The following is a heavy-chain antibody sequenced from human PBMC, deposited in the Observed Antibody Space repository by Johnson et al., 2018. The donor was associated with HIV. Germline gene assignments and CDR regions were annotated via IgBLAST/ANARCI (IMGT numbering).Heavy chain of an antibody. CDR2: IKSKTDGGTT. J-gene: IGHJ3*02. CDR1: GVTFSNAW. D-gene: IGHD3-3*01. CDR3: AGEGGATIFGVTDAFDI. V-gene: IGHV3-15*01. Sequence: MQLVESGGGVVQPGGSLRLSCAASGVTFSNAWMSWVRQAPGKGLEWVGRIKSKTDGGTTDYAAPVQGRFTISRDDSQNTMSLQMNSLRADDPAVYYGAGEGGATIFGVTDAFDIWGQGTMVSVS.